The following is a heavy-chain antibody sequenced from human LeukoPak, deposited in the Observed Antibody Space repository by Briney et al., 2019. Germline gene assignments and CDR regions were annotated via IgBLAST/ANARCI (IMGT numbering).Heavy chain of an antibody. CDR2: IKEDGSAK. CDR3: ARAEDY. V-gene: IGHV3-7*05. CDR1: GFTLSRYW. Sequence: PGGSLRLSCAASGFTLSRYWMSWVRQAPGKGLEWVANIKEDGSAKYYVDSVKGRFTISRDNAKNSLYLQMNSLRVEDTAVYYCARAEDYWGQGTLVTVYS. J-gene: IGHJ4*02.